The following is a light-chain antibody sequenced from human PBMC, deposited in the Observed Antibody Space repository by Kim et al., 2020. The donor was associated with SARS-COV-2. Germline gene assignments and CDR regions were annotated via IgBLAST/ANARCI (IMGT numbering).Light chain of an antibody. Sequence: VSSRKRVTLACRASQSVSTNLAWYQQKPGQAPRLLIIGASTRSTGIPARFSGSGSGTEFTLTISSLQSEDFAIYYCQEYNNCPPLTFGGGTKLEI. CDR1: QSVSTN. CDR2: GAS. J-gene: IGKJ4*01. CDR3: QEYNNCPPLT. V-gene: IGKV3-15*01.